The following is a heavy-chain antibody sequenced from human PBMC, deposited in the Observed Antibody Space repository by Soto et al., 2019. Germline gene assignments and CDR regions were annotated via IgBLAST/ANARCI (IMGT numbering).Heavy chain of an antibody. D-gene: IGHD3-22*01. CDR1: GFTFSSYG. J-gene: IGHJ2*01. CDR3: AVGDSSSYYDDWYFDL. V-gene: IGHV3-33*01. CDR2: IWYDGRNK. Sequence: QVQLVESGGGVVQPGRSLRLSCAASGFTFSSYGMHWVRQAPGKGLEWVAVIWYDGRNKYYADSVKGRFTISRDNSKNTLYLQMNSLRAEDTAVYYCAVGDSSSYYDDWYFDLWVRGTLVTVSS.